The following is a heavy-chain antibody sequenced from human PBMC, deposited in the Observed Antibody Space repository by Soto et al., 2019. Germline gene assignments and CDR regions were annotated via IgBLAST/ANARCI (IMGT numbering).Heavy chain of an antibody. J-gene: IGHJ5*02. V-gene: IGHV1-69*04. CDR3: ARDTYYGSGSSSDGWFDP. CDR1: GGTFSSYT. D-gene: IGHD3-10*01. Sequence: SVKVSCKASGGTFSSYTISWVRQAPGQGLEWMGRIIPILGIANYAQKFQGRVTITADKSTSTAYMELSSLRSEDTAVYYCARDTYYGSGSSSDGWFDPWGQGTLVTVSS. CDR2: IIPILGIA.